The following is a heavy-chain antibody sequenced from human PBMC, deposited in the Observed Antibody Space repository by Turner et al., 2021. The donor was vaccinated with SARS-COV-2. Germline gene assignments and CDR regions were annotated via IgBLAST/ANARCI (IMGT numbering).Heavy chain of an antibody. CDR3: ACYWSGYRTDDAFDI. J-gene: IGHJ3*02. Sequence: QLQLQESGPGLVKPSAALSLTCPVPGGSISSSCYYWGWIRQPPGKGPVWMGSFYSSGTTYYNPSLKSRVTRSVDTSKNQFSLKLSFVTAADTAVYYCACYWSGYRTDDAFDIWGQGTMVTISS. CDR1: GGSISSSCYY. V-gene: IGHV4-39*01. CDR2: FYSSGTT. D-gene: IGHD3-3*01.